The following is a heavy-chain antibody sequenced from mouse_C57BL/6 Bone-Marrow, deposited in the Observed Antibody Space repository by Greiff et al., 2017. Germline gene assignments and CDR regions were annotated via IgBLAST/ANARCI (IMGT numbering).Heavy chain of an antibody. CDR1: GFNIKDDY. CDR3: TTGGIYYDYSWFAY. CDR2: IDPENGDT. D-gene: IGHD2-4*01. V-gene: IGHV14-4*01. Sequence: VQLQQSGAELVRPGASVKLSCTASGFNIKDDYMHWVKQRPEQGLEWIGWIDPENGDTEYASKFQGKATITADTSSNTAYLQLSNLTSEDTAVYYCTTGGIYYDYSWFAYWGQGTLVTVSA. J-gene: IGHJ3*01.